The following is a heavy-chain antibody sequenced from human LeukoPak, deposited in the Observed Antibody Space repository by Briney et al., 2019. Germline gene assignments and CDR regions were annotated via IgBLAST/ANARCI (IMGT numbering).Heavy chain of an antibody. J-gene: IGHJ4*02. V-gene: IGHV3-23*01. Sequence: GGSLRLSCAASGFTFTSYAMNWVRQAPGKGLEWVSTISDSGGSTYYADSVKGRFTTSRDNSKNTLYLQINSLRAEDTAVYYCATAPSGSYFDYWGQGTLVTVSS. D-gene: IGHD1-26*01. CDR1: GFTFTSYA. CDR2: ISDSGGST. CDR3: ATAPSGSYFDY.